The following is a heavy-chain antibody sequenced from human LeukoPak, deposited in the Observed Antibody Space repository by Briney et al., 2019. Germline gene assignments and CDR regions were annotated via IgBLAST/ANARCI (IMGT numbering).Heavy chain of an antibody. CDR2: FERGGHT. Sequence: GGSLRLSCAASGFTFTSSYMSWVRQTPGKGLEWVSTFERGGHTAYADSVKGRFTISRDVYENTIYLEMNSLRVEDTAVYYCAKGDTECTCPGYWGQGTLVTVSS. CDR1: GFTFTSSY. V-gene: IGHV3-53*01. D-gene: IGHD2-21*01. J-gene: IGHJ4*02. CDR3: AKGDTECTCPGY.